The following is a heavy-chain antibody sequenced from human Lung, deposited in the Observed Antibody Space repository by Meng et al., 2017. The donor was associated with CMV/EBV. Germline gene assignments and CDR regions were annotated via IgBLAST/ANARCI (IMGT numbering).Heavy chain of an antibody. CDR2: INPHSGDT. J-gene: IGHJ6*02. CDR3: ARLFHTSLGTNYYYGRDV. D-gene: IGHD3-10*01. CDR1: GYTFTGYN. V-gene: IGHV1-2*02. Sequence: ASXXVSXKASGYTFTGYNIHWVRQAPGQGLEWMGWINPHSGDTKYAQKFKGRVTLTTDTSINTAYMEVSRLKSDDTAVFSCARLFHTSLGTNYYYGRDVWXQGTXVTVSS.